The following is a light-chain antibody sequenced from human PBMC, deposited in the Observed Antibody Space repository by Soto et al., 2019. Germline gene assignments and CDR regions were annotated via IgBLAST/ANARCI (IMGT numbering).Light chain of an antibody. CDR3: STYTSSSTRV. CDR2: DVS. V-gene: IGLV2-14*01. Sequence: QSALTQPASVSGSPGQSITISCTGASSDVGGYNYVSWYQQHPGKAPKLMIYDVSDRPSGVSNRFSGSKSGNTASLTISGLQAEEEADFYCSTYTSSSTRVFGTGTNVTVL. CDR1: SSDVGGYNY. J-gene: IGLJ1*01.